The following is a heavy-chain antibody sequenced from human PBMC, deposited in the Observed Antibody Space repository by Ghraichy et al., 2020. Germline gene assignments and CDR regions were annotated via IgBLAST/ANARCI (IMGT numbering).Heavy chain of an antibody. CDR2: IWYDGSNK. Sequence: LSLTCAASGFTFSSYGMHWVRQAPGKGLEWVAVIWYDGSNKYYADSVKGRFTISRDNSKNTLYLQMNSLRAEDTAVYYCASLSDYGGNSAAFDIWGQGTIVTVSS. V-gene: IGHV3-33*01. D-gene: IGHD4-23*01. CDR3: ASLSDYGGNSAAFDI. CDR1: GFTFSSYG. J-gene: IGHJ3*02.